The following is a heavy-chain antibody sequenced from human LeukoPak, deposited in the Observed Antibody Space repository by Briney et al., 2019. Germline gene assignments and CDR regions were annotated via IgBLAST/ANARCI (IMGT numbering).Heavy chain of an antibody. J-gene: IGHJ3*02. CDR1: GFTFRSNW. CDR3: TRGRSGANPNGLDI. CDR2: IRPDGSGS. D-gene: IGHD2-8*01. Sequence: GGPLRLSCAASGFTFRSNWMHWVRQAPGKGLVWVSRIRPDGSGSNYADSVKGRFTISRDNGKNTVYLQMNGLRAEDTAIYYCTRGRSGANPNGLDIWGQGTMVTVSS. V-gene: IGHV3-74*01.